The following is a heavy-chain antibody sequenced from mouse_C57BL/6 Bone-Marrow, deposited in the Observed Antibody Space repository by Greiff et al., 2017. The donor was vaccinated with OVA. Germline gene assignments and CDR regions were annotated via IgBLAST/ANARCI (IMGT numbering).Heavy chain of an antibody. CDR2: IYPRSGNT. CDR1: GYTFTSYG. CDR3: ARLLWLRGFDY. J-gene: IGHJ2*01. D-gene: IGHD2-2*01. Sequence: VKLVESGAELARPGASVKLSCKASGYTFTSYGISWVKQRTGQGLEWIGEIYPRSGNTYYNEKFKGKATLTADKSSSTAYMELRSLTSEDSAVYFCARLLWLRGFDYWGQGTTLTVSS. V-gene: IGHV1-81*01.